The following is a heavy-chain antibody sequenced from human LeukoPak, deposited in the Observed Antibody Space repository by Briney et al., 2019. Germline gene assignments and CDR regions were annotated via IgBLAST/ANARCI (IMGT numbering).Heavy chain of an antibody. J-gene: IGHJ4*02. Sequence: GGSLRLSCSASGFTFSYFSMNWVRQAPGKGLELVSSISSTGSVTHYADSVKGRFTISRDNARNSLFLQMHSLRAEDTAVYYCARESSSSFTPFIDYWGRGNLVTVSS. CDR3: ARESSSSFTPFIDY. CDR2: ISSTGSVT. D-gene: IGHD6-6*01. V-gene: IGHV3-48*04. CDR1: GFTFSYFS.